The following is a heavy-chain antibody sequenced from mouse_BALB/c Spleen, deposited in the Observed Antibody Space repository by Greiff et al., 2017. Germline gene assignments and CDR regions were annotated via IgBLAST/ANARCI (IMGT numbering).Heavy chain of an antibody. V-gene: IGHV3-8*02. CDR3: ARSITTARDWYFDV. CDR1: GDSITSGY. J-gene: IGHJ1*01. Sequence: EVQLQQSGPSLVKPSQTLSLTCSVTGDSITSGYWNWIRKFPGNKLEYMGYISYSGSTYYNPSLKSRISITRDTSKNQYYLQLNSVTTEDTATYYCARSITTARDWYFDVWGAGTTVTVPS. D-gene: IGHD1-2*01. CDR2: ISYSGST.